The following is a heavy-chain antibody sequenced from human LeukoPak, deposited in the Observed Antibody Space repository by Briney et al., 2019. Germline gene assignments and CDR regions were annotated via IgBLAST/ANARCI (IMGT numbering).Heavy chain of an antibody. CDR1: GGSITSGSFY. V-gene: IGHV4-61*02. CDR3: ARDLDWNFSNWFDP. D-gene: IGHD1-7*01. CDR2: IYTSGST. J-gene: IGHJ5*02. Sequence: SQTLSLTCTVSGGSITSGSFYWRWIRQPGGKGLEWIGCIYTSGSTNYNPSLKSRVIISVDTSKNQFSLKLSSVTAADTAVYYCARDLDWNFSNWFDPWGQGTLVTVSS.